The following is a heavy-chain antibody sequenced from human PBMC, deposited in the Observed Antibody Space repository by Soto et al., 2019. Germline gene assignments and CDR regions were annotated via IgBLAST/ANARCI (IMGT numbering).Heavy chain of an antibody. J-gene: IGHJ3*02. CDR1: GYAFTRYV. CDR3: ARRPAGYSSGWYIMAFDI. CDR2: MNPTNGNT. D-gene: IGHD6-19*01. V-gene: IGHV1-8*01. Sequence: APLKRSWKASGYAFTRYVIGCGRQATGQGLEWMGWMNPTNGNTDYTQNFQGRVTMTRDTSISTAYMELSSLRSEDTAVYYCARRPAGYSSGWYIMAFDIWGQGTMVTVS.